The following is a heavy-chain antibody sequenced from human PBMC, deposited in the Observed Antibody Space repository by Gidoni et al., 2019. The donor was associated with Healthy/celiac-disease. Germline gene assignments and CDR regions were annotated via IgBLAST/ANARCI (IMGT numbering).Heavy chain of an antibody. D-gene: IGHD5-12*01. V-gene: IGHV1-2*04. Sequence: QVQLVQSGAEVKNPGTSVKVPCTASAYTFTGYYMHWVRQAPGQGLEWMGWINPNSGGTNYAQKFQGWVTMTRDTSISTAYMERSRLRSDDTAVYYCARWATADAFDIWGQGTMVTVSS. J-gene: IGHJ3*02. CDR2: INPNSGGT. CDR3: ARWATADAFDI. CDR1: AYTFTGYY.